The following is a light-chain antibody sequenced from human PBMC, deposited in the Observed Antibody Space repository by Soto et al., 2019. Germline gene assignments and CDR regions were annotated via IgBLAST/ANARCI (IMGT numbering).Light chain of an antibody. CDR3: AAWDDSLSGYV. J-gene: IGLJ1*01. Sequence: SESSANIGSNYVYWYQQLPGTAPKLLIYRNNQRPSGVPDRFSCSKSGTSASLAIRGLRSEDEADYYCAAWDDSLSGYVFGTGTKVTVL. CDR1: SANIGSNY. CDR2: RNN. V-gene: IGLV1-47*01.